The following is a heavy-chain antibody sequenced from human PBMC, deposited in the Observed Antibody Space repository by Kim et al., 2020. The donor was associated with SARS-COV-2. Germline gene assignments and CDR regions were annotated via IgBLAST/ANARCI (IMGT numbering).Heavy chain of an antibody. Sequence: GGSLRLSCTASGFTFNSHSLNWVRQAPGKGLEWVSSISGSGRYIYYPDSLKGRFTVSRDNAKNSLLLQMNSLRAEDTAVYYCARSGSDKTFAGGRHDAFDFWGQATIVTVSS. CDR1: GFTFNSHS. CDR2: ISGSGRYI. CDR3: ARSGSDKTFAGGRHDAFDF. V-gene: IGHV3-21*01. J-gene: IGHJ3*01. D-gene: IGHD3-10*01.